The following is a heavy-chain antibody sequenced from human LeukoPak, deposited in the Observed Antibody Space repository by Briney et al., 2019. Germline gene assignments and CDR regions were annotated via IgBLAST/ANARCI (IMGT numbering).Heavy chain of an antibody. Sequence: SETLSLTCTVSGGSISSSSYYWGWIRQPPGKGLEWIGSIYYSGSTYYNPSLKSRVTISVDTSKNQFSLKLSSVTAADTAVYYCASLSSGYYPFDYWGQGTLVTVSS. CDR2: IYYSGST. D-gene: IGHD3-22*01. J-gene: IGHJ4*02. V-gene: IGHV4-39*07. CDR3: ASLSSGYYPFDY. CDR1: GGSISSSSYY.